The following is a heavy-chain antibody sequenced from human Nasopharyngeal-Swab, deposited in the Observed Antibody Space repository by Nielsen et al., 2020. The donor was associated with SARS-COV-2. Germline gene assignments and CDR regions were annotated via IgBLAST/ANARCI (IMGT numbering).Heavy chain of an antibody. V-gene: IGHV3-74*01. J-gene: IGHJ6*03. Sequence: GESLKISCAASGFTFSSYWMHWVRQAPGKGLVWVSRINSDGSSTSYADSVKGRFTISRDNAKNSLYLQMNSLRAEDTAVYYCARAATMVRGVIIGRYYYYMDVWGKGTTVTVSS. CDR1: GFTFSSYW. D-gene: IGHD3-10*01. CDR3: ARAATMVRGVIIGRYYYYMDV. CDR2: INSDGSST.